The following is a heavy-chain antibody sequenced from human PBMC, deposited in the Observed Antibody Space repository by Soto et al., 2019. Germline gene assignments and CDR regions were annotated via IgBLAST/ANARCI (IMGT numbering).Heavy chain of an antibody. CDR1: GGSISSYY. J-gene: IGHJ6*02. CDR3: ARASPVVTXV. CDR2: IYYSGST. Sequence: SETLSLTCTVSGGSISSYYLSWIRQPPGKGLEWIGYIYYSGSTNYNPSLKSRVTISVDTSKNQFSLKLSSVTAADTAVYYCARASPVVTXVWGQGTTVTVSS. D-gene: IGHD5-18*01. V-gene: IGHV4-59*08.